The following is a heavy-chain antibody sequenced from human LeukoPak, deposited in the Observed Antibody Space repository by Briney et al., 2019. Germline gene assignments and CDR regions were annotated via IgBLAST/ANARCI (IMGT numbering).Heavy chain of an antibody. V-gene: IGHV3-21*01. CDR2: ISSSSSYI. Sequence: GGSLRLSCAASGFTFSSYGMHWVRQAPGKGLEWVSSISSSSSYIYYADSVKGRFTISRDNAKNSLYLQMNSLRAEDTAVYYCARPSEGYCSSTSCLSDYWGQGTLVTVSS. CDR1: GFTFSSYG. CDR3: ARPSEGYCSSTSCLSDY. D-gene: IGHD2-2*01. J-gene: IGHJ4*02.